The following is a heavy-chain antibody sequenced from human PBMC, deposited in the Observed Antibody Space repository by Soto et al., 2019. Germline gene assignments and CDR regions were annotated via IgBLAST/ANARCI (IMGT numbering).Heavy chain of an antibody. V-gene: IGHV3-21*01. CDR2: ISSSSSYI. Sequence: GGSLRLSCAASGFTFSSYSMNWVRQAPGKGLEWVSSISSSSSYIYYADSVKGRFTISRDNAKNSLYLQMNSLRAEDTAVYYCARELVVVVPATYYYYGMDVWGQGTRVTVSS. CDR1: GFTFSSYS. J-gene: IGHJ6*02. CDR3: ARELVVVVPATYYYYGMDV. D-gene: IGHD2-15*01.